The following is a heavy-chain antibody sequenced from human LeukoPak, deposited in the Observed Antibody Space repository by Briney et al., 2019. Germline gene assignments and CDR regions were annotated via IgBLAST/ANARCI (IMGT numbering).Heavy chain of an antibody. CDR1: GFTFSSYW. CDR3: ASGSTGFA. D-gene: IGHD1-14*01. CDR2: IKSDGSST. J-gene: IGHJ5*02. V-gene: IGHV3-74*01. Sequence: GGSLRLSCAASGFTFSSYWMHWVRQGPGKGLEWVSRIKSDGSSTRYADSEKGRFTVSRDNAKNTLYLQMNSLRAEDTAVYFCASGSTGFAWGQGTLVTVSS.